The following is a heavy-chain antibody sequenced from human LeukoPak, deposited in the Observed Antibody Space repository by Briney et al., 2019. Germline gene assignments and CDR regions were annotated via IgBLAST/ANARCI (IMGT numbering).Heavy chain of an antibody. J-gene: IGHJ3*02. D-gene: IGHD2-15*01. CDR2: VSFGGGT. CDR3: VRASVESGGAFDI. CDR1: GGSISTDY. V-gene: IGHV4-59*01. Sequence: PSETPSLTCTVSGGSISTDYWSWIRQPPGKGLDWIGYVSFGGGTNYNPSLKSRVITSADTSKNQFSLNLTSVTAADTAVYYCVRASVESGGAFDIWGQGTMDTVSS.